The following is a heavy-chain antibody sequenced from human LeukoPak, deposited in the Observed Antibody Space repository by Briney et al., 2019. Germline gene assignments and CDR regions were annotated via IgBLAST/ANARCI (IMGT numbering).Heavy chain of an antibody. J-gene: IGHJ2*01. CDR3: ARDGYFDL. Sequence: ASVKVSCKASGYTFTTHGIAWVRQAPGQGLEWMGWISAHNGNTNYAQSLQGRVTMTTDTPTNTAYMELRSLRSDDTAVYYCARDGYFDLWGRGTLVTVSS. CDR1: GYTFTTHG. CDR2: ISAHNGNT. V-gene: IGHV1-18*01.